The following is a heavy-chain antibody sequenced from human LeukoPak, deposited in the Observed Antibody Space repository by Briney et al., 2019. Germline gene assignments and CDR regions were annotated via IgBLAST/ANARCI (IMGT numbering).Heavy chain of an antibody. CDR1: GFTFSSYG. CDR2: ISYDGSNK. J-gene: IGHJ4*02. Sequence: GGSLRLSCAASGFTFSSYGMHWVRQAPGKGLEWVAVISYDGSNKYYADSVKGRFTISRDNSKNTLYLQMNSLRAEDTAVYYCAKDLRGSGWSPFDYWGQGTLVTAFS. D-gene: IGHD6-19*01. CDR3: AKDLRGSGWSPFDY. V-gene: IGHV3-30*18.